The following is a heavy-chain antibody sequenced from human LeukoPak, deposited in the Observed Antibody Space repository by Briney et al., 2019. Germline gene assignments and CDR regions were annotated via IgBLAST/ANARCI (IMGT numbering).Heavy chain of an antibody. J-gene: IGHJ3*02. CDR1: GGTFSSYA. V-gene: IGHV1-69*05. D-gene: IGHD6-13*01. CDR2: IIPIFGTA. Sequence: GASVKVSCKASGGTFSSYAISWVRQAPGQGLEWMGRIIPIFGTANYAQKFQGRVAITTDESTSTAYMELSSLRSEDTAVYYCARDLDGAAAGTGAFDIWGQGTMVTVSS. CDR3: ARDLDGAAAGTGAFDI.